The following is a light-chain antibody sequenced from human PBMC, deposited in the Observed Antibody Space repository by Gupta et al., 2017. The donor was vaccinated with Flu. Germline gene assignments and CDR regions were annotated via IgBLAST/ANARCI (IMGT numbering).Light chain of an antibody. CDR3: GTWDSSLSAWV. CDR1: SSNIENNY. V-gene: IGLV1-51*02. Sequence: QSVLTQPPSVSAAPRQMVTISCSGSSSNIENNYVSWYQQLPGTAPKLLIYENNKRPSGIPDRFSGSKSDTSATLGITGLQTGDEADYYCGTWDSSLSAWVFGGGTKLTVL. CDR2: ENN. J-gene: IGLJ3*02.